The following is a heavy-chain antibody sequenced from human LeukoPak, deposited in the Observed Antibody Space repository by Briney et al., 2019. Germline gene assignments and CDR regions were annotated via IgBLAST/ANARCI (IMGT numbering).Heavy chain of an antibody. CDR1: GFTFSSYG. CDR2: IRYDGSNK. V-gene: IGHV3-30*02. CDR3: ARAGYYYDSSGYNLGAFDI. Sequence: GGSLRLSCAASGFTFSSYGMHWVRQAPGKGLEWVAFIRYDGSNKYYADSAKGRFTNSRDNSKNTLYLQMNSLRAEDTAVYYCARAGYYYDSSGYNLGAFDIWGQGTMVTVSS. D-gene: IGHD3-22*01. J-gene: IGHJ3*02.